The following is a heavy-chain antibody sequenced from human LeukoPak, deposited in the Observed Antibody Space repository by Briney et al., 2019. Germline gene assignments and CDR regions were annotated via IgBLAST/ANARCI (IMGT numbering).Heavy chain of an antibody. D-gene: IGHD4-23*01. V-gene: IGHV3-30*18. CDR3: AKQYTGVNLFVP. CDR2: ISYYGSNK. CDR1: GFTFSSYG. J-gene: IGHJ5*02. Sequence: GGPLRLSCAASGFTFSSYGMHWVRQAPGKGLEWVSVISYYGSNKFYADSVKGRFTISRHNSKNTLYLHMNSLRAGDTGVYYCAKQYTGVNLFVPWGQGTLVTVSS.